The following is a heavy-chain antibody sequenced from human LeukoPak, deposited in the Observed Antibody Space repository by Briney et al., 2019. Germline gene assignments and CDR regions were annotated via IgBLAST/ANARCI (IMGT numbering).Heavy chain of an antibody. Sequence: GASVKVSCKASGYTFSSYYMHWVRQAPGQGLEWMGIINPSGGTTTYAQKFQGRVTMTRDTSTGTVYMELNSLRSEDTAVYYCARGAQIAAAGSFDAFDIWGQGTMVTVSS. D-gene: IGHD6-13*01. CDR2: INPSGGTT. CDR3: ARGAQIAAAGSFDAFDI. V-gene: IGHV1-46*01. CDR1: GYTFSSYY. J-gene: IGHJ3*02.